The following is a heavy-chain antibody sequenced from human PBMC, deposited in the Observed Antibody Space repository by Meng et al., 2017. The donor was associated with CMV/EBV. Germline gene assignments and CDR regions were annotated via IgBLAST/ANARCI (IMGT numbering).Heavy chain of an antibody. CDR2: ITSGSSST. CDR3: ARGADYGDPSPRIFDY. V-gene: IGHV3-48*04. Sequence: GGSLRLSCAASGFTFSTYSMNWVRQAPGKGLEWVSYITSGSSSTYYADSVKGRFSISRDNGKNSLSLHMTSLRGEDTAVHYCARGADYGDPSPRIFDYWGQGTLVTVSS. D-gene: IGHD4/OR15-4a*01. J-gene: IGHJ4*02. CDR1: GFTFSTYS.